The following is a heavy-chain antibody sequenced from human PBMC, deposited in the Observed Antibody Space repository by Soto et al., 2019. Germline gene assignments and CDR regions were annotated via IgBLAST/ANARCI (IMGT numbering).Heavy chain of an antibody. CDR3: AKDLQSYGDYAYYCDGMDV. D-gene: IGHD4-17*01. V-gene: IGHV3-30*18. CDR2: ISYDGTNK. Sequence: QVQLVESGGGEVQPGRSLTISCAASGFTFSTYGMHWVRQTPGKGLEWVAVISYDGTNKFYSDSVKGRFTISRDNFKNTLTLQMNRLRADDTAVYSCAKDLQSYGDYAYYCDGMDVWGLGTRVTVSS. CDR1: GFTFSTYG. J-gene: IGHJ6*02.